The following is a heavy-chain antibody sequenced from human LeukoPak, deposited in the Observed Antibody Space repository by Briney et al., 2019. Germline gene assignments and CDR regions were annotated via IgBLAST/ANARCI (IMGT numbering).Heavy chain of an antibody. J-gene: IGHJ4*02. Sequence: GGSLRLSCAASGFTFSSYWMHWVRQPPGRGLVWVSRIYDDGISTNYADSVKGRFTISRDNAKKTLYLQLNSLTAEDTAVYYCARGSQIGYSNYFFDYWGQGTLVTVSS. CDR3: ARGSQIGYSNYFFDY. V-gene: IGHV3-74*01. D-gene: IGHD4-11*01. CDR1: GFTFSSYW. CDR2: IYDDGIST.